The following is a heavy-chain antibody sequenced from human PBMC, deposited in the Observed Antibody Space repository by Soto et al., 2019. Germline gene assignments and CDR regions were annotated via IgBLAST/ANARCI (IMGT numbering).Heavy chain of an antibody. CDR1: GFSLSTSGVG. J-gene: IGHJ5*02. D-gene: IGHD6-19*01. CDR2: IYWDDDK. Sequence: QITLKESGPTLVKPTQTLTLTCTFSGFSLSTSGVGVGWIRQPPGKALECLALIYWDDDKRYSPSLKSRLTTXXDXSXTQVVLTMTNMDPVDTATYYCAHSTLYSSGRNWFDPWGQGTLVTVSS. V-gene: IGHV2-5*02. CDR3: AHSTLYSSGRNWFDP.